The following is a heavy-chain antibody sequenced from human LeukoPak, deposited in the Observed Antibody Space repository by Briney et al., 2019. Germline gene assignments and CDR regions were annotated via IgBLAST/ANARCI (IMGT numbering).Heavy chain of an antibody. CDR2: IYYSGST. CDR1: GGSLNNYY. Sequence: PSETLSLTCTVSGGSLNNYYWSWIRQPPGKALEWIGYIYYSGSTNYNPSLKSRITISVDTSKNQFSLQLNSVTAADTALYYCARVDDWNAPEYWGQGTLVTVSS. J-gene: IGHJ4*02. D-gene: IGHD1-1*01. CDR3: ARVDDWNAPEY. V-gene: IGHV4-59*01.